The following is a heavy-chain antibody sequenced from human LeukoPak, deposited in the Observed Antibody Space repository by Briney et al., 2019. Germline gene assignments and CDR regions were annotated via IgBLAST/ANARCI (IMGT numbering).Heavy chain of an antibody. D-gene: IGHD6-19*01. J-gene: IGHJ4*02. CDR3: ATDRRKSSGWRNFFDY. V-gene: IGHV1-24*01. CDR1: GYTLTELS. Sequence: ASVKVSCKVSGYTLTELSMHWVRQAPGKGLEWMGGFDAENGETIYAQKSQGRVTMTKDTSTDTAYMELSSLRSGDTAVYYCATDRRKSSGWRNFFDYWGQGTLVTVSS. CDR2: FDAENGET.